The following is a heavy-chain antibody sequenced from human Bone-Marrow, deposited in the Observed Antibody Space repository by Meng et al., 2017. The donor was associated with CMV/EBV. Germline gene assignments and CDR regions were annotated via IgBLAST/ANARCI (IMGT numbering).Heavy chain of an antibody. Sequence: SETLSLTCNVSGGSISGSSYYWGWIRQPPGKGLEWVGNIYYSGTTYYNPSPSLKSRVTISIDTSKNQFSLKLSSVTAADTAVYYCAREGATARDFDYWGQGTLVTASS. D-gene: IGHD1-26*01. CDR1: GGSISGSSYY. V-gene: IGHV4-39*07. CDR2: IYYSGTT. CDR3: AREGATARDFDY. J-gene: IGHJ4*02.